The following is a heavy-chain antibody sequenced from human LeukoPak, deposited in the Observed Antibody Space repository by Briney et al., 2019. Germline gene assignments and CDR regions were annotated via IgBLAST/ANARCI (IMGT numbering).Heavy chain of an antibody. Sequence: ASVKVSCKASGGTFSSYAISWVRQAPGQGLEWMGGIIPIFGTANYAQKFQGRVTITADKSTSTAYMELSSLRSEDTAVYYCARVPYSWFRPQELGWFDPWGQGTLVTVSS. J-gene: IGHJ5*02. CDR2: IIPIFGTA. V-gene: IGHV1-69*06. CDR1: GGTFSSYA. CDR3: ARVPYSWFRPQELGWFDP. D-gene: IGHD1-7*01.